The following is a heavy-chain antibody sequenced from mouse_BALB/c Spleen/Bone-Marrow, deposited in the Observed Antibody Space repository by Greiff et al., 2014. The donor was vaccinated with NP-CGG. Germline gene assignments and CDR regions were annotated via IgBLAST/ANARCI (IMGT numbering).Heavy chain of an antibody. CDR3: TRGWDAMDY. D-gene: IGHD3-3*01. CDR1: GYTFTDYE. V-gene: IGHV1-15*01. J-gene: IGHJ4*01. Sequence: QVQLKDSGAELVRPGASVKLSCKALGYTFTDYEIHWVKQTPEHGLEWIGAIHPGSGGTAYNQKFKGKATLTVDKSSNTAHMELSSLTSEDSAVYHCTRGWDAMDYWGQGTSVTVSS. CDR2: IHPGSGGT.